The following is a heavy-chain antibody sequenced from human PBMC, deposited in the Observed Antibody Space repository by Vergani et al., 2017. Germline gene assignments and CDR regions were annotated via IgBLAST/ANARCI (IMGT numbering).Heavy chain of an antibody. J-gene: IGHJ4*02. Sequence: QVQLVESGGGVVQPGRSLRLSCTPSSFKLGDYGMHWVRQAPGRGLEWVSMTWYEGNNNYYADSVKGRFTISRDNSKNTLYLQVRSLRLEDTGVYHCVRDRGLCAGGRCYTEAWDYWGQGTPVTVSS. CDR2: TWYEGNNN. D-gene: IGHD2-2*02. CDR1: SFKLGDYG. V-gene: IGHV3-33*01. CDR3: VRDRGLCAGGRCYTEAWDY.